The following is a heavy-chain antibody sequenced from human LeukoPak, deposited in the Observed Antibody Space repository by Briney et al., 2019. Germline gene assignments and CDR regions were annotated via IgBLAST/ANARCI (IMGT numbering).Heavy chain of an antibody. D-gene: IGHD3-10*01. J-gene: IGHJ5*02. Sequence: GGSLRLSCVASGFTFRNYWMTWVRQAPGKGLEWVANIHKDGSGKYFVASVRGRFTISRDNAKDSLYLQMSSLRAEDTAVYYCVRGSSGTVVRGVAWAWFDPWGQGTLVTVSS. CDR1: GFTFRNYW. CDR3: VRGSSGTVVRGVAWAWFDP. V-gene: IGHV3-7*05. CDR2: IHKDGSGK.